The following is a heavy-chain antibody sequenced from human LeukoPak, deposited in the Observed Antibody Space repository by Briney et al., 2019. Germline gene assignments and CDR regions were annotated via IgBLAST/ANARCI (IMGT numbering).Heavy chain of an antibody. CDR3: ASTSSFTYYYGSGRQGAFDM. J-gene: IGHJ3*02. V-gene: IGHV3-7*05. Sequence: PGGSLRLSCAAYGFTFSSYWMNWVRQDPGRGLEWVANINQDGSEEYYVDSVKGRFTISRDNAKNSLYLQMNSLRAEDTAVYYCASTSSFTYYYGSGRQGAFDMWGQGTMVTVSS. CDR2: INQDGSEE. D-gene: IGHD3-10*01. CDR1: GFTFSSYW.